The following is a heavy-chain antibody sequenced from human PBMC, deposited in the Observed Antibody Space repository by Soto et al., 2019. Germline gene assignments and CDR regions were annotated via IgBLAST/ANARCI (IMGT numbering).Heavy chain of an antibody. CDR1: GGSISSSNW. CDR2: IYHSGST. V-gene: IGHV4-4*02. J-gene: IGHJ4*02. Sequence: SETLSLTCAVPGGSISSSNWWSWVRQPPGKGLEWIGEIYHSGSTNYNPSLKSRVTISVDKSRNQFSLKLTSVTAADTAVYYCAGKPNALYYFDYWGQGILVTVSS. D-gene: IGHD2-8*01. CDR3: AGKPNALYYFDY.